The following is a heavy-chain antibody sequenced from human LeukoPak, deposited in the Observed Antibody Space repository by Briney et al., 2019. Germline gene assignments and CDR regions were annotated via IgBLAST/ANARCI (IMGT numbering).Heavy chain of an antibody. Sequence: PGGSLRLSCAVSGFTFSNYAMSWVRQAPGKGLEWVSAISGSGDRTYFADSVKGRFTISRDNSKSTLYLQMNSLRVEDTAVYYCSKGALRAAFDVWGQGTVVTVSS. J-gene: IGHJ3*01. CDR3: SKGALRAAFDV. D-gene: IGHD3-3*02. V-gene: IGHV3-23*01. CDR2: ISGSGDRT. CDR1: GFTFSNYA.